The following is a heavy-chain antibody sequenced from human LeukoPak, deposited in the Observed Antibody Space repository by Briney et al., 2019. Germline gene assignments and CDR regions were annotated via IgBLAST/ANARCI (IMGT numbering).Heavy chain of an antibody. D-gene: IGHD5-12*01. Sequence: SETLSLTCTVSGGSISSSNYYWGWIRQPPGKGLEWIGSIYYSGSTYYNPSLKSRVTISVDTSKNQFSLRLSSVTAADTAVYYCARSGRGYSGYVQVDYWGQGTLSPSPQ. CDR2: IYYSGST. V-gene: IGHV4-39*07. CDR3: ARSGRGYSGYVQVDY. J-gene: IGHJ4*02. CDR1: GGSISSSNYY.